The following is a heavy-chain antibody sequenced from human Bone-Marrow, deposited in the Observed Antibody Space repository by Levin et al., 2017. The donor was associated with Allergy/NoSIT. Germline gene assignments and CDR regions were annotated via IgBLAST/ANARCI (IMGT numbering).Heavy chain of an antibody. V-gene: IGHV5-51*01. Sequence: ASVKVSCEGSGSSFTSNWVGWVRQLPGKGLEWMGLIYLADSDTRYSSSFRGQVTISADKSTRTAYLRFNSLKASDTATYYCVRLGYCSGASCYLNHWGQGTLLTVSS. CDR3: VRLGYCSGASCYLNH. CDR1: GSSFTSNW. CDR2: IYLADSDT. D-gene: IGHD2-15*01. J-gene: IGHJ5*02.